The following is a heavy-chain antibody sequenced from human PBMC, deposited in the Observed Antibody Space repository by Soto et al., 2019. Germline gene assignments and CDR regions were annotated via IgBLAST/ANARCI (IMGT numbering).Heavy chain of an antibody. J-gene: IGHJ4*02. V-gene: IGHV4-59*01. CDR3: RGYSYGYCDY. D-gene: IGHD5-18*01. Sequence: SETLSLTCTVSGGSISSYYWSWIRQPPGKGLGGVGYIYCSGRTKXXPSLKSRAXISVETSENQFXLKLSXLTAAGTAVYYCRGYSYGYCDYWGQGTLVX. CDR1: GGSISSYY. CDR2: IYCSGRT.